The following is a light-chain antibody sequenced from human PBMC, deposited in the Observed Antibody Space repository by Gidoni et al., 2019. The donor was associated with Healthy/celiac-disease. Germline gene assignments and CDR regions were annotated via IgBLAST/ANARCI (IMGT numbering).Light chain of an antibody. V-gene: IGKV3-11*01. CDR1: QSVSSY. Sequence: DIVFTQSPATLSLSPGERATLSCRASQSVSSYLAWYQQKPGQAPRLLIYDAANRATGIPARFSGSGSGTEFTLTISSLGPEDFAVYYCQQRSNGPPTFGGXTKVEIK. J-gene: IGKJ4*01. CDR3: QQRSNGPPT. CDR2: DAA.